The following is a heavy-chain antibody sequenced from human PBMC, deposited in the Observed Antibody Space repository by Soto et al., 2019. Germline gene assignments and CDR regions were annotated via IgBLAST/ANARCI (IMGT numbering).Heavy chain of an antibody. CDR3: ARGLRKIQVWFSSYHYGMDV. J-gene: IGHJ6*02. D-gene: IGHD5-18*01. Sequence: GGSLRLSCEASGFHFRSYCVNWVRQAQGKGLEWVANIKQDGSEKYYVDSVKGRFTISRDNAKNSLSLQMHSLRGEDTAVYYCARGLRKIQVWFSSYHYGMDVWGQGATVTVSS. CDR1: GFHFRSYC. V-gene: IGHV3-7*03. CDR2: IKQDGSEK.